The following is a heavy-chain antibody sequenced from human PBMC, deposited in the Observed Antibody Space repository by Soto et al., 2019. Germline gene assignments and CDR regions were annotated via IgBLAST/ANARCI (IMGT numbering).Heavy chain of an antibody. Sequence: GGSLRLSCAASGFTFSMYWMHWVRQAPGKGLLWVSRINGDGTDTTYADSVKGRFTISRDNAKNAVYLQMNGLRAEDTAVYYCAREVGRGSGSYYLDYWGQETLVTVSS. CDR3: AREVGRGSGSYYLDY. CDR2: INGDGTDT. J-gene: IGHJ4*02. CDR1: GFTFSMYW. V-gene: IGHV3-74*03. D-gene: IGHD3-16*01.